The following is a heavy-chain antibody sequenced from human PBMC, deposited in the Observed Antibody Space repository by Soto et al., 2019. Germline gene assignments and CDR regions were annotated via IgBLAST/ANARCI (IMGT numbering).Heavy chain of an antibody. V-gene: IGHV3-23*01. CDR2: ISDSGGSK. J-gene: IGHJ4*02. Sequence: PGVSLRLSCAASGFSFSSFAMSWVRQAPGKGLEWVSTISDSGGSKFFADSVKGRSTFSRDNSKNTLYLQMNSLRAEDTAVYYCTFSDPSDYWGKGTLVTVSS. CDR3: TFSDPSDY. D-gene: IGHD3-10*01. CDR1: GFSFSSFA.